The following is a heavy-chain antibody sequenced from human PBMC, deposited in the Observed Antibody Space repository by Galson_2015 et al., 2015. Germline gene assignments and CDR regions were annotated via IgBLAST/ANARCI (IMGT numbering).Heavy chain of an antibody. CDR2: IDWDDEK. CDR1: GFSLRTSGMC. CDR3: ARHLRWFDP. V-gene: IGHV2-70*01. J-gene: IGHJ5*02. D-gene: IGHD5/OR15-5a*01. Sequence: PALVTPTQTLTLTCTFPGFSLRTSGMCVSWIRQPPGKALEWLTLIDWDDEKYYSTSMKTRLTISKDTSKNQVVLTMTNMDPVDTAMYYCARHLRWFDPWGQGTLVTVSS.